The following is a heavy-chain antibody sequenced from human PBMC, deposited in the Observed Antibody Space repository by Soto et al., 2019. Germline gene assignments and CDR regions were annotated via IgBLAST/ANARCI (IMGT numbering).Heavy chain of an antibody. CDR2: ISAYNGNT. V-gene: IGHV1-18*01. D-gene: IGHD5-18*01. Sequence: QVQLVQSGAEVKKPGASVKVSCKASGYTFTSYGISWVRQAPGQGLEWMGWISAYNGNTNYAQNLQGRVTKATDTFTRAAYVELRSLRSYDTAVYYCAGSRGPRGYSYGGGYWGQGTPVTVSS. CDR3: AGSRGPRGYSYGGGY. CDR1: GYTFTSYG. J-gene: IGHJ1*01.